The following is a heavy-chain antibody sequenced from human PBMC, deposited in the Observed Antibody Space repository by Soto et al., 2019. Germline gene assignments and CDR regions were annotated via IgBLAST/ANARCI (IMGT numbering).Heavy chain of an antibody. J-gene: IGHJ3*01. V-gene: IGHV1-69*08. CDR1: GGTFSIYT. Sequence: QVQLVQSGAEVKRPGSSINISCKASGGTFSIYTVSWVRQAPGQGLEWMGRFIPMIGTANYAQNFQGRVTLIADKSATTAYRELSSLTPRDTALYYCAEVEVTVEPERHGAFDVGGQGTAVTVSP. D-gene: IGHD2-21*02. CDR3: AEVEVTVEPERHGAFDV. CDR2: FIPMIGTA.